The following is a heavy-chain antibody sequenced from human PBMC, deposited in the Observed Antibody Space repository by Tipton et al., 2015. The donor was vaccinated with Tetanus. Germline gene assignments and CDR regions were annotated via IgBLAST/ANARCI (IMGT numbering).Heavy chain of an antibody. V-gene: IGHV3-33*01. Sequence: RSLRLSCAASGFTFSSYGMHWVRQAPGKGLEWVAVIWYDGSNKYYADSVKGRFTISRDNSKNTLYLQMNSLKTEDTAVYYCTTRGVVVVPWSQGTLVTVSS. CDR3: TTRGVVVVP. CDR1: GFTFSSYG. CDR2: IWYDGSNK. J-gene: IGHJ5*02. D-gene: IGHD3-22*01.